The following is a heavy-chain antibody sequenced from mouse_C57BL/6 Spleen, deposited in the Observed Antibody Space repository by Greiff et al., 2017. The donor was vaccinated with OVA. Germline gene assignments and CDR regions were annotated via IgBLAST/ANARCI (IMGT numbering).Heavy chain of an antibody. D-gene: IGHD2-4*01. CDR2: IHPSDSDT. V-gene: IGHV1-74*01. Sequence: VKLQQPGAELVKPGASVKVSCKASGYTFTSYWMHWVKQRPGQGLEWIGRIHPSDSDTNYNQKFKGKATLTVDKSSSTAYMQLSSLTSEDSAVYYCAIERIYYDYDGGFDYWGQGTTLTVSS. CDR1: GYTFTSYW. J-gene: IGHJ2*01. CDR3: AIERIYYDYDGGFDY.